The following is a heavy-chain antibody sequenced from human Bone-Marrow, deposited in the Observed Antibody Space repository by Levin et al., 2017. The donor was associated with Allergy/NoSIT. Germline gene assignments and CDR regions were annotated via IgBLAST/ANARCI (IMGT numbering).Heavy chain of an antibody. Sequence: SETLSLTCSLSGGSISTGGFHWSWVRQRPGTGLEWIGYIYYSGNTYYNPSLQSRLSISIDTSKNQFSLRLTSVTAADTAVYYCAREDGYVFDYWGQGTLVTASS. J-gene: IGHJ4*02. CDR3: AREDGYVFDY. D-gene: IGHD5-24*01. CDR1: GGSISTGGFH. V-gene: IGHV4-31*03. CDR2: IYYSGNT.